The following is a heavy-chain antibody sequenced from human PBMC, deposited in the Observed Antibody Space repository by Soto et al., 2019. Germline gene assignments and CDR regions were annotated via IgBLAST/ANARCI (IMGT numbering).Heavy chain of an antibody. CDR1: GYTLTELS. CDR2: FDPEDGET. CDR3: ATVRGLTDAFDI. Sequence: ASVKVSCKVSGYTLTELSMHWVRQAPGKGLEWMGGFDPEDGETIYAQKFQGRVTMTEDTSTDTAYMELSSLRSEDTAVYYCATVRGLTDAFDILGQGTMVTVSS. D-gene: IGHD3-10*01. J-gene: IGHJ3*02. V-gene: IGHV1-24*01.